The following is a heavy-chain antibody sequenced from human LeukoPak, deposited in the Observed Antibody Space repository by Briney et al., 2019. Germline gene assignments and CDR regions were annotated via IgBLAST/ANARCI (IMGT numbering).Heavy chain of an antibody. CDR1: GGSISSYY. Sequence: PSQTLSLTCTVSGGSISSYYWSWIRQPPGKGLEWIGYIYYSGSTNYNPSLKSRVTISVDTSKNQFSLKLSSVAAADTAVYYCSRGSYSLAFDIWGQGTMVTVSS. CDR3: SRGSYSLAFDI. J-gene: IGHJ3*02. V-gene: IGHV4-59*01. D-gene: IGHD1-26*01. CDR2: IYYSGST.